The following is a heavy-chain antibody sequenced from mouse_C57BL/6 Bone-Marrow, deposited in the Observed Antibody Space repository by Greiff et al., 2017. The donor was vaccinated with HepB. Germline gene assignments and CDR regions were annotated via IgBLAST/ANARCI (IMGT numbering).Heavy chain of an antibody. CDR2: ISSGGSYT. D-gene: IGHD1-1*01. CDR1: GFTFSSYG. Sequence: EVHLVESGGDLVKPGGSLKLSCAASGFTFSSYGMSWVRQTPDKRLEWVATISSGGSYTYYPDSVKGRFTISRDNAKNTLYLQMSRLKSEDTAMYYCARQREEGYYGLDYWGQGTTLTVSS. V-gene: IGHV5-6*01. CDR3: ARQREEGYYGLDY. J-gene: IGHJ2*01.